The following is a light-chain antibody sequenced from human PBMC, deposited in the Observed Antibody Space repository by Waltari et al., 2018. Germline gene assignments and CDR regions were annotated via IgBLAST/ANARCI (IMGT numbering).Light chain of an antibody. Sequence: QSALTQPASVSGSPGQSITISCTGTSSDVGSYNYVSWYQQHPGKAPKTIIYDGSKRPSGVSNRFSGSKSGNTASLTISGLQAEDEADYYCSSYTSSVLFGGGTKLTVL. V-gene: IGLV2-14*03. CDR1: SSDVGSYNY. CDR3: SSYTSSVL. J-gene: IGLJ2*01. CDR2: DGS.